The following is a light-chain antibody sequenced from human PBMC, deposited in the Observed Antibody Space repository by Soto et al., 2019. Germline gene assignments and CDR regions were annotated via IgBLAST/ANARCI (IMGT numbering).Light chain of an antibody. V-gene: IGLV8-61*01. J-gene: IGLJ3*02. CDR3: VLYMTRGIWV. CDR1: SGSVSTNYY. Sequence: QAVVTQEPSFSVSPGGTVPLTCGLSSGSVSTNYYPSWFQQTPGQAPRTLIYNTNTRSSGVPDRFSGSILGNKAALTIAGAQADDESDYYCVLYMTRGIWVFGGGTKVTVL. CDR2: NTN.